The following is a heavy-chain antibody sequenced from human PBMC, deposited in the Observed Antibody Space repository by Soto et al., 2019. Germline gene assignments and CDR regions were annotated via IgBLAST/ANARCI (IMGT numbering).Heavy chain of an antibody. V-gene: IGHV3-48*02. Sequence: EVRLVESGGGLVQPGGSLRLSCEASGFTFSSYNLNWFRQAPGKGLEWVSYISSSSSTIYYADSVKGRFTISSDNAKNSLYLQMNSLRDEDTAVYYCARAPGESGSYYGFFDYWGQGTLVTVSS. D-gene: IGHD1-26*01. CDR3: ARAPGESGSYYGFFDY. J-gene: IGHJ4*02. CDR2: ISSSSSTI. CDR1: GFTFSSYN.